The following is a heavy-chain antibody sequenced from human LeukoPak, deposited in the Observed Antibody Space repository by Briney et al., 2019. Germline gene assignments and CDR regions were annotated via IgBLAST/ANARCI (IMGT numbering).Heavy chain of an antibody. CDR1: GFTFSTYT. D-gene: IGHD3-3*01. CDR2: IYSGGST. CDR3: ASPGPSIFGVVITH. Sequence: GGSLRLSCAASGFTFSTYTMSWVRQPPGKGLEWVSVIYSGGSTYYADSVKGRFTISRDNSKNTLYRQMNSLRAEDTAVYYCASPGPSIFGVVITHWGQGTLVTVSS. J-gene: IGHJ4*02. V-gene: IGHV3-66*02.